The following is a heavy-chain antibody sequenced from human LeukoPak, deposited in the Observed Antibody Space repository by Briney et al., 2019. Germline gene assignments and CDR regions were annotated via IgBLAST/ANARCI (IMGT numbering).Heavy chain of an antibody. D-gene: IGHD6-6*01. J-gene: IGHJ3*02. CDR1: GFTLSSYA. Sequence: GGSLRLSCAASGFTLSSYAMTWVRQAPGKGLEWVANINEGGNVKFYVDSVKGRFTISRDNTKISLYLQMYSLRAEDTAAYYCARRSAARDGFDIWGQGAMVTVSS. V-gene: IGHV3-7*01. CDR3: ARRSAARDGFDI. CDR2: INEGGNVK.